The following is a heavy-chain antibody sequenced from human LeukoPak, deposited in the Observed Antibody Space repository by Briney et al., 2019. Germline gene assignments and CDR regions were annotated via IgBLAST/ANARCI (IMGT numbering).Heavy chain of an antibody. CDR2: MNPDGTTV. D-gene: IGHD3-10*01. V-gene: IGHV3-7*01. CDR1: GFTFTTSY. CDR3: ARDPAFGAIDY. Sequence: GGSLRLSCLTSGFTFTTSYMVWVRQAPGKGLERVAGMNPDGTTVYYVDSVKGRFTVSRDNAKNSLYLQMNNLRVEDTAVYYCARDPAFGAIDYWGQGTLVTV. J-gene: IGHJ4*02.